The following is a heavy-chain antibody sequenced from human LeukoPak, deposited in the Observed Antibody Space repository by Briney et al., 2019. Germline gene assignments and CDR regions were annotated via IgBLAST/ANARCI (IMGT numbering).Heavy chain of an antibody. CDR2: IYYSGST. D-gene: IGHD3-10*02. J-gene: IGHJ5*02. CDR3: ARHVHRGRVDP. Sequence: SETLSLTCTVSGGSISSYYWSWVRQPPGKGLEWIGYIYYSGSTNYNPSLKSRVTISVDTSKNQFSLKLSSVTAADTAVYYCARHVHRGRVDPWGQGTLVTVSS. V-gene: IGHV4-59*08. CDR1: GGSISSYY.